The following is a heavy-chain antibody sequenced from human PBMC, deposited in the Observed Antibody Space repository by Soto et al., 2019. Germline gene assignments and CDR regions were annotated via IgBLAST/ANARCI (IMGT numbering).Heavy chain of an antibody. CDR3: EKDNCGGDCYYFDY. D-gene: IGHD2-21*02. CDR1: GFTFSSYG. J-gene: IGHJ4*02. CDR2: ITYDGSYK. V-gene: IGHV3-30*18. Sequence: QVQLVESGGGVVQPGRSLRLSCAASGFTFSSYGMHWVRQAPGKGLEWVAAITYDGSYKYYADSLKGRFTISGDNSKNTFYLQMNNLTPDHTAVYYYEKDNCGGDCYYFDYWGQGTMVTVSS.